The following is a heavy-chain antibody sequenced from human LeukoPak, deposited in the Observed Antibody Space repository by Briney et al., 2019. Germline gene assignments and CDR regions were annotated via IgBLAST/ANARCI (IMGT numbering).Heavy chain of an antibody. V-gene: IGHV4-59*01. D-gene: IGHD3-9*01. CDR1: GGSINNFY. CDR3: ARGLRYFDWLLGY. Sequence: SETLSLTCTVSGGSINNFYWSWIRQPPGKGVEYIGYVYYSGSTNYNPSLQSRVTVSIDTSKSQFSLKLSSVTAADTAVYYCARGLRYFDWLLGYWGQGTLVTVSS. J-gene: IGHJ4*02. CDR2: VYYSGST.